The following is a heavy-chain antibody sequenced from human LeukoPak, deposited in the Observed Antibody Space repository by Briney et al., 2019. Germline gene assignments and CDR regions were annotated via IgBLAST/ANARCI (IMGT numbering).Heavy chain of an antibody. CDR1: GGSFSGYY. J-gene: IGHJ5*02. CDR3: ASEDIVVVPAAIGGA. Sequence: SETLSLTCAVYGGSFSGYYWSWIRQPPGKGLEWIGEINHSGSTNYNPSLKSRVTISVDTSKNQFPLKLSSVTAADTAVYYCASEDIVVVPAAIGGAWGQGTLVTVSS. D-gene: IGHD2-2*02. V-gene: IGHV4-34*01. CDR2: INHSGST.